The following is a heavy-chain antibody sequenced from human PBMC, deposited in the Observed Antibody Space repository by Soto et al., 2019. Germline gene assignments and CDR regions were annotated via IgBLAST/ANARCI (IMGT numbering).Heavy chain of an antibody. CDR3: ARADQCIVVVSTFDY. Sequence: QVQLVESGGGVVQPGRSLRLSCAASGFTFSSYAMHWVRQAPGKGLEWVAVISYDGSNKYYADSVKGRFTISRDNSKNTLYLQMNSLRAEDTAVYYCARADQCIVVVSTFDYWGQGTLVTVSS. J-gene: IGHJ4*02. CDR1: GFTFSSYA. V-gene: IGHV3-30-3*01. D-gene: IGHD3-22*01. CDR2: ISYDGSNK.